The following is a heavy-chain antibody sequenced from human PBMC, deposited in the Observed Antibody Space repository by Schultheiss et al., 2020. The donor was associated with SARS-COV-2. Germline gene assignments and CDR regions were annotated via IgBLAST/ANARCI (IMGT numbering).Heavy chain of an antibody. Sequence: ASVKVSCKASGYTFASYGITWVRQAPGQGLEWMGWISTYNGDTNYAQKLQGRVTMTTDTSTSTAYMELRSLRSDDTAVYYCARDHDPLYVWGKGTTVTVSS. J-gene: IGHJ6*04. D-gene: IGHD3-16*01. CDR3: ARDHDPLYV. CDR2: ISTYNGDT. CDR1: GYTFASYG. V-gene: IGHV1-18*01.